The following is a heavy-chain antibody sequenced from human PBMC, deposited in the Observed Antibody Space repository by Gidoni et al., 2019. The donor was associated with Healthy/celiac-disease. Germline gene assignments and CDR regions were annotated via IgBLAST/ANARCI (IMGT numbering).Heavy chain of an antibody. D-gene: IGHD6-19*01. V-gene: IGHV3-23*01. J-gene: IGHJ4*02. CDR3: AKGEENPFQWAIAVAIYYFDY. CDR1: RFPFRSYA. Sequence: EVQLLESGGGLVQPGGSLRLSCAASRFPFRSYAMIWVRQAPGKGLEWVSAISGSGGSTYYADSVKGRFTISRDNSKNTLYLQMNSLRAEDTAVYYCAKGEENPFQWAIAVAIYYFDYWGQGTLVTVSS. CDR2: ISGSGGST.